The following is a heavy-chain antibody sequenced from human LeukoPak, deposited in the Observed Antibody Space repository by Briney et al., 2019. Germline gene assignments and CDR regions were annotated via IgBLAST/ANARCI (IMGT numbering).Heavy chain of an antibody. V-gene: IGHV4-31*03. Sequence: SETLSLTCTVSGGSISSGGYYWSWICQHPGKGLEWIGYIYYSGSTYYNPFLKSRVTISVDTSKNQFSLKLSSVTAADTAVYYCAREHSSGYADYWGQGTLVTVSS. D-gene: IGHD3-22*01. CDR1: GGSISSGGYY. J-gene: IGHJ4*02. CDR3: AREHSSGYADY. CDR2: IYYSGST.